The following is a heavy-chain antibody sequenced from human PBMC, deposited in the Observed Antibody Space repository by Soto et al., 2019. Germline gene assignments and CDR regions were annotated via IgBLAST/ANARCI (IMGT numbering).Heavy chain of an antibody. CDR3: ARLYGLDAFDI. CDR2: IYYSGST. V-gene: IGHV4-59*08. D-gene: IGHD3-16*02. CDR1: GGSISSYY. J-gene: IGHJ3*02. Sequence: SATLSLTCTVSGGSISSYYWSWIRQPPGKGLEWIGYIYYSGSTNYNPSLKSRVTISVDTSKNQFSLKLSSVTAADTAVYYCARLYGLDAFDIWGQGTMVT.